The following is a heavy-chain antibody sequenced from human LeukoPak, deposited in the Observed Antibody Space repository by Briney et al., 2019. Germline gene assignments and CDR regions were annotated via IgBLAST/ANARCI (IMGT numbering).Heavy chain of an antibody. Sequence: GGSLRLSCAASGFTFSSYAMHWVRQAPGKGLEWVAVISYDGSNKYYADSVKGRFTISRDNSKNTLYLQMNSLRAEDTAVYYCARGTGYFDWLYFDYWGQGTLVTVSS. CDR1: GFTFSSYA. D-gene: IGHD3-9*01. CDR3: ARGTGYFDWLYFDY. J-gene: IGHJ4*02. CDR2: ISYDGSNK. V-gene: IGHV3-30-3*01.